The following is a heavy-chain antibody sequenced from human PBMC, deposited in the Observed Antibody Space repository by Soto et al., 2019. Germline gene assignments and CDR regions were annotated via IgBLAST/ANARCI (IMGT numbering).Heavy chain of an antibody. CDR2: IYYNGDT. J-gene: IGHJ5*02. CDR3: ARETGYYGGYNWFDP. D-gene: IGHD3-3*01. V-gene: IGHV4-31*03. Sequence: SETLSLTCTVSGGSISAAAYYWSWIRQLPGKGLEWIGYIYYNGDTYYNPSLERRVTISLGTSKNQFSLELTSVTAADTAVYYCARETGYYGGYNWFDPWGQGALVTVSS. CDR1: GGSISAAAYY.